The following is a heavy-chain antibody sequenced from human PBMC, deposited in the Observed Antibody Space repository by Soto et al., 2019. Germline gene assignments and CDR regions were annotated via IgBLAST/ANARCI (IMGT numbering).Heavy chain of an antibody. CDR2: ISGSSNST. CDR1: GFTFSSYA. CDR3: AKDPSSGFAMENYFDY. J-gene: IGHJ4*02. Sequence: EVQLSGSGGGLVQPGGSLRLSCAASGFTFSSYAMSWVRQAPGKGLEWVSAISGSSNSTYYADSVKGRFTISRDNSKNTLYLQMTSLRAEDTAVYYCAKDPSSGFAMENYFDYWGQGTLVTVSS. V-gene: IGHV3-23*01. D-gene: IGHD3-10*01.